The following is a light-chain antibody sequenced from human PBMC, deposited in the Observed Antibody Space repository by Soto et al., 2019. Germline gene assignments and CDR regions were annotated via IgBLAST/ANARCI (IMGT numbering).Light chain of an antibody. V-gene: IGKV4-1*01. CDR3: QQHLSTPLT. CDR2: WAS. CDR1: QSVLYSSNNKNY. J-gene: IGKJ4*01. Sequence: DIVMTQSPDSLAVSLGERATINCKSSQSVLYSSNNKNYLAWYQQKPGQPPKLLIDWASTRESGVPDRFSGSRSVTDFTLTISSLQAEDVAVYYCQQHLSTPLTFGGGTKVALK.